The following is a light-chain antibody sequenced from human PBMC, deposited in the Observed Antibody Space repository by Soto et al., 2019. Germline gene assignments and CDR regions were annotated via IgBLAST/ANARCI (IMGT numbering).Light chain of an antibody. CDR1: QGISSY. CDR2: AAS. V-gene: IGKV1-9*01. Sequence: DIQLTQSPSFLSASVGDRVTITCRASQGISSYLAWYQQKPGKAPKLLIYAASTLQSGVPSRFSGSGSGTEFTLTISSLQPEAFAPADCQPLNSYPRTFGQETKVEI. CDR3: QPLNSYPRT. J-gene: IGKJ1*01.